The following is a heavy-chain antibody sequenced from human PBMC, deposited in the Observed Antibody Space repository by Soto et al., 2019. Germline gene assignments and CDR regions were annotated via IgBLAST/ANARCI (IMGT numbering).Heavy chain of an antibody. Sequence: GGSLRLSCAASGFTFSSYGMHWVRQAPGKGLEWVAVISYDGSNKYYADSVKGRFTISRDNSKNTLYLQMNSLRAEDTAVYYCATSTVTTFTYFDYWGQGTLVTVSS. CDR2: ISYDGSNK. CDR1: GFTFSSYG. V-gene: IGHV3-30*03. D-gene: IGHD4-17*01. CDR3: ATSTVTTFTYFDY. J-gene: IGHJ4*02.